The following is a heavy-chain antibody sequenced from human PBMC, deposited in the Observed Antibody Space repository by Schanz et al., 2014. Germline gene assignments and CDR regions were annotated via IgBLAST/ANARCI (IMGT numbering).Heavy chain of an antibody. CDR3: AKDDTQVNDMDV. CDR1: GFTFSSYG. J-gene: IGHJ6*02. CDR2: ISYDGSNK. Sequence: QVQLVESGGGVVQPGRSLRLSCAASGFTFSSYGMHWVRQAPGKGLEWVAVISYDGSNKYYADSVKGRFTISRDNSKNTLHLQMNSLRVEDTAVYYCAKDDTQVNDMDVWGQGTTVTVSS. V-gene: IGHV3-30*18.